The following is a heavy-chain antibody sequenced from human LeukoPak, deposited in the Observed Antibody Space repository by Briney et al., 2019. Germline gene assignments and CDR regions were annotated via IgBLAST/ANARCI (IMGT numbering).Heavy chain of an antibody. CDR2: IYYSGST. J-gene: IGHJ4*02. CDR1: GGSISNYY. Sequence: SETLSLTCTVSGGSISNYYWSWIRQPPGRGLEWIGNIYYSGSTNYNPSLKSRVTISVDTSKNRFSLKLTSVTAADTAVYYCARPETSSGWFYFDYWGLGTLVTVSS. D-gene: IGHD6-19*01. CDR3: ARPETSSGWFYFDY. V-gene: IGHV4-59*08.